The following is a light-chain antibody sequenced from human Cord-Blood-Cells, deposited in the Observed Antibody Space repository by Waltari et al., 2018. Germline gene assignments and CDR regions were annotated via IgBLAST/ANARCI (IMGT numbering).Light chain of an antibody. Sequence: DIQLTQSPSFLSASVGDRVTITCRANQGISSYLAWYQQKPGKAPKLLIYAASTLQRGVPSRFSGSEAGTEFTLTISSLQPEDFATYNCQQLNSYPLTFGGGTKVEIK. CDR2: AAS. CDR1: QGISSY. J-gene: IGKJ4*01. V-gene: IGKV1-9*01. CDR3: QQLNSYPLT.